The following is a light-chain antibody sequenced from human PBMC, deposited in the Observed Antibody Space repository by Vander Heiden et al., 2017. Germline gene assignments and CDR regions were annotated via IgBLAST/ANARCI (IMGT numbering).Light chain of an antibody. Sequence: DIQMTQSPSSLSASVGDRVTITCRASQSISSYLNWYQQKPGKAPKLLIYAAYSLQRGVQDRFSGSGSGTDCTLTISSLQPEDFATDDCQQGTFGQGTKVEIK. CDR1: QSISSY. CDR3: QQGT. V-gene: IGKV1-39*01. J-gene: IGKJ1*01. CDR2: AAY.